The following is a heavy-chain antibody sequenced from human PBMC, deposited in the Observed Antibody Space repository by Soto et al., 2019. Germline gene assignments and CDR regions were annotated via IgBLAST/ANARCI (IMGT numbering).Heavy chain of an antibody. Sequence: EVQLLESGGGLVQPGGSLRLSCAASGFTFSSYAMSWVRQAPGKGLEWVSAISGSGGSTYYADSVKGRFTISRDNSKNPLYLQMNSLRAEDTAVYDCAKSGYSSGWIPFDYWGQGTLVTVAS. CDR3: AKSGYSSGWIPFDY. CDR2: ISGSGGST. CDR1: GFTFSSYA. V-gene: IGHV3-23*01. D-gene: IGHD6-19*01. J-gene: IGHJ4*02.